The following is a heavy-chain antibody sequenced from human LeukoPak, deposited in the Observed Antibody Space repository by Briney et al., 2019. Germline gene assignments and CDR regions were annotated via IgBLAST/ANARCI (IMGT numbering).Heavy chain of an antibody. CDR3: ATDYSNFYGMDV. J-gene: IGHJ6*02. V-gene: IGHV4-61*01. D-gene: IGHD4-11*01. Sequence: PSETLSLTCTVSGGSVNSGSYFWSWIRQPPGKGLEWIGHIQNSARTNYNPSLESRVTISVDSSKDQFSLRLSSVTAADTAVYYCATDYSNFYGMDVWGQGTTVTASS. CDR2: IQNSART. CDR1: GGSVNSGSYF.